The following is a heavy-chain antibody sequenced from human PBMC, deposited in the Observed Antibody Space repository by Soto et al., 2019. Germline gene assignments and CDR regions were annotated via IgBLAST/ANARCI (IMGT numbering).Heavy chain of an antibody. J-gene: IGHJ2*01. CDR3: ARVFPETSPDWYFDL. Sequence: QVQLVQSGAEVKKPGASVKVSCKASGYTFTSYAMHWVRQAPGQRLEWMGWINAGNGNTKYSQKFQGRVTITRDKSASTAYMELSSPRSEDTAVYYCARVFPETSPDWYFDLWGRGTLVTVSS. V-gene: IGHV1-3*01. CDR2: INAGNGNT. CDR1: GYTFTSYA. D-gene: IGHD2-21*01.